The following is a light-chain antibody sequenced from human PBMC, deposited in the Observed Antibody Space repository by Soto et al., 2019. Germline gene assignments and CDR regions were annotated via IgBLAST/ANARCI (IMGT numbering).Light chain of an antibody. CDR1: QGISSF. V-gene: IGKV1-13*02. J-gene: IGKJ4*01. CDR2: AAS. Sequence: AIQLTQSPSSLSASVGDRVTITCRASQGISSFLAWFQQKPGKAPKLLIYAASTLQSGVPSRFSGSGSGTDFTLTISSLQPDDFATYYCQQYNSYSLTFGGGTKVDIK. CDR3: QQYNSYSLT.